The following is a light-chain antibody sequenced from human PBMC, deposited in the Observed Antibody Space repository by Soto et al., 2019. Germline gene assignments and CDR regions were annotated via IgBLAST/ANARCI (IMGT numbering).Light chain of an antibody. V-gene: IGLV2-8*01. CDR2: NVN. CDR3: SSYAGSIYV. Sequence: QSALIQPPSVSGSPGQSVTISCTGTSSDVGSYDYVSWYQQHPGTVPKPMICNVNTRPSGVPDRFSGSKSGNTASMTVSGLQTEDEADYYCSSYAGSIYVFGTGTKVTVL. CDR1: SSDVGSYDY. J-gene: IGLJ1*01.